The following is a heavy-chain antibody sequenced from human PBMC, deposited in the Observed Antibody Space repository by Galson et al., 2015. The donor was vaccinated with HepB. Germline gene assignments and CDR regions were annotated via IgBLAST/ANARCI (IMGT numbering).Heavy chain of an antibody. V-gene: IGHV3-30-3*01. CDR3: ARSQEPLYCSGGSCYPNPKYYYYMDV. CDR1: GFTFSSYA. D-gene: IGHD2-15*01. J-gene: IGHJ6*03. CDR2: ISYDGSNK. Sequence: SLRLSCAASGFTFSSYAMHWVRQAPGKGLEWVAVISYDGSNKYYADSVKGRFTISRDNSKNTLYLQMNSLRAEDTAVYYCARSQEPLYCSGGSCYPNPKYYYYMDVWGKGTTVTVSS.